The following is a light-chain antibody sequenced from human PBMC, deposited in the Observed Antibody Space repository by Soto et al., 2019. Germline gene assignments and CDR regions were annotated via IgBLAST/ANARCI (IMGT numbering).Light chain of an antibody. CDR2: GAS. CDR3: QQYGSSSWT. J-gene: IGKJ1*01. CDR1: QSISSSY. V-gene: IGKV3-20*01. Sequence: EIVLTQSPGTLSLSPGKRATLSCRASQSISSSYLAWYQQRPGQAPRLLIYGASSRATGIPDRFSGSGSGTEFTLTISRLESEDFAVYSCQQYGSSSWTFGQGTKVEIK.